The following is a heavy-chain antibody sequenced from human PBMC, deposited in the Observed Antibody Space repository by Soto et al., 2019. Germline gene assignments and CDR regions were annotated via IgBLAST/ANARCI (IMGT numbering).Heavy chain of an antibody. D-gene: IGHD6-19*01. V-gene: IGHV5-51*01. CDR2: IYPGDSDT. CDR3: ARLVPKWSEYSSGWPPDY. J-gene: IGHJ4*02. Sequence: GESLKISFKGSGYSFTSYWIGLVRQIPGKGLEWMGIIYPGDSDTRYSPSFQGQVTISADKSISTAYLQWRSLKASDTAMYYCARLVPKWSEYSSGWPPDYWGQGSLVTVSS. CDR1: GYSFTSYW.